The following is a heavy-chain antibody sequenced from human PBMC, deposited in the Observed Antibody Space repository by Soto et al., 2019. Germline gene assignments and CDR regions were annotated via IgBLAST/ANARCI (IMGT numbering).Heavy chain of an antibody. CDR3: ARQNGGYYGSGSSPPYYYYYDMDV. D-gene: IGHD3-10*01. Sequence: PGESLKISCKGSGYSFTSYWIGWVRQMPGKGLEWMGIIYPGDSDTRYSPSFQGQVTISADKSISTAYLQWSSLKASDTAMYYCARQNGGYYGSGSSPPYYYYYDMDVWGQGTTVTVSS. J-gene: IGHJ6*02. CDR1: GYSFTSYW. V-gene: IGHV5-51*01. CDR2: IYPGDSDT.